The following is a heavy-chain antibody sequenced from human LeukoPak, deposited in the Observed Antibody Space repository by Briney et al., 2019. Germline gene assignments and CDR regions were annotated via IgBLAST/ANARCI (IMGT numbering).Heavy chain of an antibody. Sequence: SETLSLTCTVSGGSISSSSYYLGWIRQPPGKGLEWVGSIYYSGSTYYNPSLKSRVPISVDTSKNQFSLKLSSVTAADTAVYYCARHCSSTSCYTPDDYWGQGTLVTVSS. D-gene: IGHD2-2*02. J-gene: IGHJ4*02. CDR1: GGSISSSSYY. V-gene: IGHV4-39*01. CDR3: ARHCSSTSCYTPDDY. CDR2: IYYSGST.